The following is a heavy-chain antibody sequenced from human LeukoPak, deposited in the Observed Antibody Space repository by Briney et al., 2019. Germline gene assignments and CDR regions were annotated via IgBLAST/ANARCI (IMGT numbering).Heavy chain of an antibody. J-gene: IGHJ4*02. CDR1: GFTFSSYG. D-gene: IGHD6-19*01. CDR3: AKGLSYSSGWDED. CDR2: ISGSGGNT. V-gene: IGHV3-23*01. Sequence: PGGSLRLSCAASGFTFSSYGMSWVRQAPGKGLEWVSAISGSGGNTYYADSVKGRFTISRDNSKNTLYLQMNSLRAEDTAVYYCAKGLSYSSGWDEDWGQGTLVTVSS.